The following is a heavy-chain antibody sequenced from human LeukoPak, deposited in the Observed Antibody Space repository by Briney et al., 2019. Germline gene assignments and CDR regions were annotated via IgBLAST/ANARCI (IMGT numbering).Heavy chain of an antibody. CDR1: GGSISSYY. V-gene: IGHV4-59*08. CDR2: IYYSGST. Sequence: SETLSLTCTVSGGSISSYYGSWVRQPPGKGLEWIGYIYYSGSTNYNPSLKSRVTISVDTSKNQFSLKLSSVTAADTAVYYCARRGAVAVLDYWGQGTLVTVSS. D-gene: IGHD6-19*01. CDR3: ARRGAVAVLDY. J-gene: IGHJ4*02.